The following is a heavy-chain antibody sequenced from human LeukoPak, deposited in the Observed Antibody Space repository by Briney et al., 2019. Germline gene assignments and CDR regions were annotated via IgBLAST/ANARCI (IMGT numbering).Heavy chain of an antibody. Sequence: GGSLRLSCAASGFTFSDYYMSWIRQAPGKGLEWVSYISSSGSTIYYADSVQGRFTISRDNAKNSLFLQMNSLRAEDTAVYYCARELRYDNSDSGAFWGQGTVVTVSS. V-gene: IGHV3-11*01. D-gene: IGHD3-22*01. CDR2: ISSSGSTI. CDR3: ARELRYDNSDSGAF. CDR1: GFTFSDYY. J-gene: IGHJ3*01.